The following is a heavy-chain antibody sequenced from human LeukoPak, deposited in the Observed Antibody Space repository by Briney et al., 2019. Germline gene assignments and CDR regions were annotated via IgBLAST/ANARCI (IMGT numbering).Heavy chain of an antibody. CDR3: ASNGWEPEYDDAFDI. CDR1: GFTFSSYS. V-gene: IGHV3-21*01. Sequence: GGSLRLSCAASGFTFSSYSINWVRQAPGKGLEWVSSISSSSSYIYYADSVKGRFTISRDNAKNSLYLQMNSLRAEDTAVYYCASNGWEPEYDDAFDIWGQGTMVTVSS. J-gene: IGHJ3*02. D-gene: IGHD1-26*01. CDR2: ISSSSSYI.